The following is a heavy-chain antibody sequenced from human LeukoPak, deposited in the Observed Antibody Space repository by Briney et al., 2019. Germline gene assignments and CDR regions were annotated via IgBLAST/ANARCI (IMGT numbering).Heavy chain of an antibody. CDR2: IYTSGST. D-gene: IGHD1-26*01. J-gene: IGHJ4*02. Sequence: SETLSLTCTVSGGSISSYYWSWIRQPAGQGLEWIGRIYTSGSTNYNPSLKSRVTMSVDTSKNQFSLKLSSVTAADTAVYYCASSGSYSMIDYWGQGTLVTVSS. V-gene: IGHV4-4*07. CDR3: ASSGSYSMIDY. CDR1: GGSISSYY.